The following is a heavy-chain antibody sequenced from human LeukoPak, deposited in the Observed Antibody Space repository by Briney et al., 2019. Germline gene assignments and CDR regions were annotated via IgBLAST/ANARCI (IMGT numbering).Heavy chain of an antibody. CDR3: ARGGQYGSGSYYTYYYYGMDV. Sequence: SETLSLTCTVSGGSISSYYWSWIRQPAGKGLEWIGRIYTSGSTNYNPSLKSRVTMSVGTSKNQFSLKLSSVTAAGTAVYYCARGGQYGSGSYYTYYYYGMDVWGQGTTVTVSS. CDR2: IYTSGST. J-gene: IGHJ6*02. D-gene: IGHD3-10*01. V-gene: IGHV4-4*07. CDR1: GGSISSYY.